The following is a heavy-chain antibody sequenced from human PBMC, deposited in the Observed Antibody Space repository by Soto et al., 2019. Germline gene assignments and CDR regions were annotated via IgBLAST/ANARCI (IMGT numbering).Heavy chain of an antibody. CDR3: AREGRGKKAGYNGLVSLGY. J-gene: IGHJ4*02. Sequence: QVQLVQSGAEVKTPGSSLKVSCTVSGSRFSNYVISWVRQAPGHGLEWLGRIIPIFNSTKYAQNFQGRVTITADKSTSTDSMELSSLRSDDTAVYYCAREGRGKKAGYNGLVSLGYWGQGTLVTVSS. CDR1: GSRFSNYV. D-gene: IGHD2-2*02. CDR2: IIPIFNST. V-gene: IGHV1-69*06.